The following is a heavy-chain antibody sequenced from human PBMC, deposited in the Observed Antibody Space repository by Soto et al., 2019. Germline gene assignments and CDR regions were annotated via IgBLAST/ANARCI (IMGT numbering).Heavy chain of an antibody. J-gene: IGHJ3*02. V-gene: IGHV5-51*01. D-gene: IGHD2-2*01. CDR3: ARGGYCSSTSCYAGPGAFGI. CDR1: GYSFTSYW. CDR2: IYPGDSDT. Sequence: GESLKISCKGSGYSFTSYWIGWVRQMPGKGLEWMGIIYPGDSDTRYSPSFQGQVTISADKSISTAYLQWSSLKASDTAMYYCARGGYCSSTSCYAGPGAFGIWGQGTMVTVSS.